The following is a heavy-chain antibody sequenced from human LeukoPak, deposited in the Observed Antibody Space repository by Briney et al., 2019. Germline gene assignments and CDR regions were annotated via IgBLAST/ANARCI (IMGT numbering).Heavy chain of an antibody. Sequence: PSETLSLTCTVSGGXISSNTFYWGWIRQPPGKWLEWIGEINHRGSTKYNPSLKSRVTISVDTSKNQFSLNLRSATAADTAVYYCARGDILTGYSYWGQGTLVTVSS. V-gene: IGHV4-39*07. J-gene: IGHJ4*02. D-gene: IGHD3-9*01. CDR1: GGXISSNTFY. CDR2: INHRGST. CDR3: ARGDILTGYSY.